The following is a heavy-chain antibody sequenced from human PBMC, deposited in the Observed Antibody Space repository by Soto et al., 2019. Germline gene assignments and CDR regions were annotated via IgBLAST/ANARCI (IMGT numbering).Heavy chain of an antibody. CDR2: ISYDGSDK. CDR3: ARPHRGGGNYYYYGMDV. Sequence: GGSLRLSCAASGFTLNNYPMHWVRQAPGKGLEWVAIISYDGSDKYYADSVKGRFTISRDNSKNTLYLQMNSLRAEDTAVYYCARPHRGGGNYYYYGMDVWGQGTTVTVSS. D-gene: IGHD3-10*01. CDR1: GFTLNNYP. V-gene: IGHV3-30-3*01. J-gene: IGHJ6*02.